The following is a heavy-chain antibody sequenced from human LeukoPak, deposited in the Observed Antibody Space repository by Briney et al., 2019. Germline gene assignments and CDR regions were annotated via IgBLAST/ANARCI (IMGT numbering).Heavy chain of an antibody. V-gene: IGHV3-21*01. J-gene: IGHJ4*02. CDR1: GFTFSSYS. CDR3: AREKRTGYSGYDEGLFDY. D-gene: IGHD5-12*01. Sequence: GGSLRLSCAASGFTFSSYSMNWVRQAPGKGLEWVSSISSSSSYIYYADSVKGRFTISRDNAKNPLYLQMNSLRAEDTAVYYCAREKRTGYSGYDEGLFDYWGQGTLVTVSS. CDR2: ISSSSSYI.